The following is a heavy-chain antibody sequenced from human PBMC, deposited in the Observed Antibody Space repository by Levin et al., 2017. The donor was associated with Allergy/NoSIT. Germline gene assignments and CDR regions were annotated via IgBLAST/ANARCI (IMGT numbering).Heavy chain of an antibody. J-gene: IGHJ4*02. V-gene: IGHV3-30*18. CDR3: AKASYYGSGIYSYYFEY. D-gene: IGHD3-10*01. CDR2: ISYDGSNK. Sequence: HPGGSLRLSCAASGFTFSSYDIHWVRQAPGKGLEWVAFISYDGSNKYYADSVKGRFTISRDNSKNTLYLQMSSLRAEDTAVFYCAKASYYGSGIYSYYFEYWGQGTLVTVSS. CDR1: GFTFSSYD.